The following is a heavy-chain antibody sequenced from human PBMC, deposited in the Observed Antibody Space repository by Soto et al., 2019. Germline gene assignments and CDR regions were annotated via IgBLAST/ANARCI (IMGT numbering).Heavy chain of an antibody. V-gene: IGHV3-7*01. J-gene: IGHJ4*02. CDR1: GFTFTSYW. Sequence: EVQLVESGGGLVQPGGSLRVSCAASGFTFTSYWMSWVRQAPGKGLEWVANIKEDGSAKYYLDSVKGRFTISRDNPKNSLYLQMSSLRAEDTAVYYCAREDFYRFDYWGQGNLVTVS. CDR2: IKEDGSAK. CDR3: AREDFYRFDY.